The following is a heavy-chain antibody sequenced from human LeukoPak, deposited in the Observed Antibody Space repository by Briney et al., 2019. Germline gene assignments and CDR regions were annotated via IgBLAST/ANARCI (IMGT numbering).Heavy chain of an antibody. D-gene: IGHD3-10*01. CDR2: INHSGST. V-gene: IGHV4-34*01. Sequence: SETLSLTCAVYGGSFSGYYWSWIRQPPGKGLEWIGEINHSGSTNYDPSLKSRVTISVDTSKNQFSLKLSSVTAADTAVYYCARAPLLWFGEPHYGMDVWGQGTTVTVSS. J-gene: IGHJ6*02. CDR3: ARAPLLWFGEPHYGMDV. CDR1: GGSFSGYY.